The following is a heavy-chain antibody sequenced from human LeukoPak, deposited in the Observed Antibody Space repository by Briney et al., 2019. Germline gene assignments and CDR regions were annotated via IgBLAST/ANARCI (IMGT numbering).Heavy chain of an antibody. D-gene: IGHD4-17*01. Sequence: GGPLRLSCAASGFTFSSYEMNWVRQAPGKGLEWVSYISSSGSTIYYADSVKGRFTISRDNSKNTLFLQMNSLRAEDTAVYYCAKGPRPDYERYYYYSYMDVWGKGTTVTVSS. CDR1: GFTFSSYE. CDR2: ISSSGSTI. V-gene: IGHV3-48*03. J-gene: IGHJ6*03. CDR3: AKGPRPDYERYYYYSYMDV.